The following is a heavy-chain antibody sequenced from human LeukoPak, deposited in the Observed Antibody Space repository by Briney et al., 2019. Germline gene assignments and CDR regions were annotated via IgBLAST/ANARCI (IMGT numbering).Heavy chain of an antibody. CDR3: ARGRRALWFGESRISYYYYYGMDV. CDR1: GGSFSGCY. D-gene: IGHD3-10*01. CDR2: INHSGST. V-gene: IGHV4-34*01. J-gene: IGHJ6*02. Sequence: SETLSLTCAVYGGSFSGCYWSWIRQPPGKGLEWIGEINHSGSTNYNPSLKSRVTISVDTSKNQFSLKLSSVTAADTAVYYCARGRRALWFGESRISYYYYYGMDVWGQGTTVTVSS.